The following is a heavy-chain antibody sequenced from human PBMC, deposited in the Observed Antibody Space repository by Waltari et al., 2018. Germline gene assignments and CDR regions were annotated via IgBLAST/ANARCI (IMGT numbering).Heavy chain of an antibody. CDR3: ARKDGYSNFDY. Sequence: QVQLQESGPGLVKPSQTLSLTCTVSGGSISSGSYYWSWIRQPAGKGLEWIGYIYTSGSTNYNPSLKSRVTISVDTSKNQFSLKLSSVTAADTAVYYCARKDGYSNFDYWGQGTLVTVSS. CDR2: IYTSGST. CDR1: GGSISSGSYY. J-gene: IGHJ4*02. D-gene: IGHD5-18*01. V-gene: IGHV4-61*09.